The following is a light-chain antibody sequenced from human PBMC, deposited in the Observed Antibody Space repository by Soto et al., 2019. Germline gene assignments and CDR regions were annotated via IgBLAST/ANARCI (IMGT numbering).Light chain of an antibody. CDR1: SSDVGGYNY. V-gene: IGLV2-11*01. CDR2: DVS. J-gene: IGLJ2*01. Sequence: QSALTQPRSVSGSPGQSVTISCTGTSSDVGGYNYVSWYQQHPGKAPKLMIYDVSKRPSGVPDRFSGSKSGNTASLTISGLQAEDEADYYCYSYAGSYVVFAGGTKLTVL. CDR3: YSYAGSYVV.